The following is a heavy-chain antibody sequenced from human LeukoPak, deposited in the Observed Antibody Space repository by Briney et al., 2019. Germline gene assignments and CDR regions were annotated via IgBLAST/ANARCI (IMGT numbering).Heavy chain of an antibody. J-gene: IGHJ6*02. CDR3: AKDIGIVVVPAAIGYGMDV. CDR2: ISWNSGSI. D-gene: IGHD2-2*01. V-gene: IGHV3-9*01. CDR1: GFTFDDYA. Sequence: GRSLRLSCAASGFTFDDYAMHWVRQAPGRGLEWVSGISWNSGSIGYADSVKGRFTISRDNAKNSPYLQMNSLRAEDTALYYCAKDIGIVVVPAAIGYGMDVWGQGTTVTVSS.